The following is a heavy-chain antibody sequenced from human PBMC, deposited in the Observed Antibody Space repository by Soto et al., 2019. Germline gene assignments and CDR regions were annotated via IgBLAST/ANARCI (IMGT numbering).Heavy chain of an antibody. Sequence: SETLSLTCTVSGGSISSSSYYWGWIRQQPGKRLEWSGSIYKSESTYYNQALKNRVTISVDTSKIQFSLKLSSVTAADTAVYYCAIRSLETWDDPRLYFDYWGQGTLVTVSS. D-gene: IGHD1-1*01. V-gene: IGHV4-39*01. CDR1: GGSISSSSYY. J-gene: IGHJ4*02. CDR2: IYKSEST. CDR3: AIRSLETWDDPRLYFDY.